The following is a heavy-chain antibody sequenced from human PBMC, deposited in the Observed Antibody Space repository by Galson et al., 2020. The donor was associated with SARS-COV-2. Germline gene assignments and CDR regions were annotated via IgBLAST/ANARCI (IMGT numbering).Heavy chain of an antibody. D-gene: IGHD6-25*01. V-gene: IGHV4-61*02. CDR1: GGSISSGSYY. Sequence: SETLSLTCTVSGGSISSGSYYWSWIRQPAGKGLEWIGRIYTSGSTNYNPSLKRRVTISVDTSKNQFSLKLSSVTAADTAVYYCAREGLAAAHWGQGILVTVSS. CDR3: AREGLAAAH. J-gene: IGHJ4*02. CDR2: IYTSGST.